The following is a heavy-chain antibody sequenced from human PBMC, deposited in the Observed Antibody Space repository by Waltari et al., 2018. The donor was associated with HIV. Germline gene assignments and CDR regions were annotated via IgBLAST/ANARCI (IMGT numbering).Heavy chain of an antibody. CDR3: ARGIYCGSDCYSGLDS. D-gene: IGHD2-21*02. Sequence: QVQLVESGGGVVQPGRSLRLSCAASGLLVSDYTMHWVRQAPGKGLDWWAVISKAGTKKYYADSVKGRFTISRDNSNNALYLQMNSLTVEDTAVYYCARGIYCGSDCYSGLDSWGQGSLVTVSS. CDR2: ISKAGTKK. J-gene: IGHJ4*02. V-gene: IGHV3-30-3*01. CDR1: GLLVSDYT.